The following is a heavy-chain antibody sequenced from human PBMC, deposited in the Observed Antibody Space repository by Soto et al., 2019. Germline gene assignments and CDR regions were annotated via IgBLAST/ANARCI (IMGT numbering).Heavy chain of an antibody. D-gene: IGHD6-13*01. CDR1: GGSISSYY. CDR2: IYYSGST. Sequence: SETLSLTCTVSGGSISSYYWSWIRQPPGKGLEWIGYIYYSGSTNYNPSLKSRVTISVDTSKNQFSLKLSSVTAADTAVYYCARHPPGGEQQLVHDWFDPWGQGTLVTVSS. J-gene: IGHJ5*02. CDR3: ARHPPGGEQQLVHDWFDP. V-gene: IGHV4-59*08.